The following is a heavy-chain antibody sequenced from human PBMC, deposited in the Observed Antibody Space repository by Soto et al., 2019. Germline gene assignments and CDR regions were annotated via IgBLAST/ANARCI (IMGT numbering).Heavy chain of an antibody. D-gene: IGHD2-15*01. CDR1: GFTFSSYG. J-gene: IGHJ4*02. CDR3: AKDCSGTLDY. CDR2: ISYDGSNK. V-gene: IGHV3-30*18. Sequence: QVQLVESGGGVVQPGRSLRLSCAASGFTFSSYGMHWVRQAPGKGLEWVAVISYDGSNKYYADSVKGRFTISRDNSKNTLYLKMNSLRAEDTAVYYCAKDCSGTLDYWGQGTLVTVSS.